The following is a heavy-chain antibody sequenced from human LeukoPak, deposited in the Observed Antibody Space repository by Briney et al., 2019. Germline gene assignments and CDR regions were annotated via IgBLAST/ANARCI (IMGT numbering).Heavy chain of an antibody. D-gene: IGHD5-18*01. CDR3: AHRIRYSQYYFDF. J-gene: IGHJ4*02. CDR2: VYSGDDK. CDR1: GFSPSSSAAA. V-gene: IGHV2-5*02. Sequence: SGPTLVKPTQTHTLTCTFAGFSPSSSAAAVGWIRHPPGKSLDWLALVYSGDDKRYSPSLKSSITITGDTSKNQVVLTMTSVDPVDTATYYCAHRIRYSQYYFDFWGQGILVTVSS.